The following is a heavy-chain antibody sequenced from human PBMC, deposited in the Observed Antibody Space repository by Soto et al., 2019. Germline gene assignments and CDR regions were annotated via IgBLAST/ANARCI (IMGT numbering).Heavy chain of an antibody. J-gene: IGHJ4*02. V-gene: IGHV4-4*02. CDR1: GGSFTSNNW. CDR2: IYRTGST. CDR3: AGRDPGTSVDY. D-gene: IGHD1-7*01. Sequence: SETLSLTCAFSGGSFTSNNWWTWVRQPPGQGLEWIGEIYRTGSTNYNPSLKRRVTISLDKSENQFSLKVTSLTAADTAVYYCAGRDPGTSVDYWGQGTLVTVSS.